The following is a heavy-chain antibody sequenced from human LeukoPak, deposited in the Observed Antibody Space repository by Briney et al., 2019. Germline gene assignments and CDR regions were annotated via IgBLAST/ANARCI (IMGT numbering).Heavy chain of an antibody. D-gene: IGHD2/OR15-2a*01. CDR2: ISGSGGST. CDR3: AKDLLARPDY. CDR1: GFTFSNFA. J-gene: IGHJ4*02. Sequence: GGSLRLSCAASGFTFSNFAMTWVRQAPGKGLEWVSAISGSGGSTYYADSVKGRFTISRDNSKNTLYLQMNSLRAEDTAVYYCAKDLLARPDYWGQGTLVTVSS. V-gene: IGHV3-23*01.